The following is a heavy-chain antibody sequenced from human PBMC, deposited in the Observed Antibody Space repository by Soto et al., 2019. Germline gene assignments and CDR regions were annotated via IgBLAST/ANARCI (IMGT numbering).Heavy chain of an antibody. CDR3: ARDRVAVATPYYYYYCDMDV. CDR1: GDSVSSNSAA. D-gene: IGHD6-19*01. CDR2: TYYRSKWYN. V-gene: IGHV6-1*01. Sequence: QTLPLTCAISGDSVSSNSAAWNWIRQPPSRGLEWLGRTYYRSKWYNDYAVSVKSRITINPDTSKNQFSLQLNSVTPEDTAVYYCARDRVAVATPYYYYYCDMDVWGQGTTVTVSS. J-gene: IGHJ6*02.